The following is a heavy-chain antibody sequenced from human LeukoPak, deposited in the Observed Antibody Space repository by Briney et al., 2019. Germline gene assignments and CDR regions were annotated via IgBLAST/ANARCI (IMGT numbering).Heavy chain of an antibody. V-gene: IGHV1-2*04. D-gene: IGHD3-22*01. Sequence: ASVKVSCKASGGTFSSYAISWVRQAPGQGLEWMGWINPNSGGTNYAQKFQGWVTMTRDTSISTAYMELSRLRSDDTAVYYCARDSSDSSGMGYWGQGTLVTVSS. CDR3: ARDSSDSSGMGY. CDR2: INPNSGGT. CDR1: GGTFSSYA. J-gene: IGHJ4*02.